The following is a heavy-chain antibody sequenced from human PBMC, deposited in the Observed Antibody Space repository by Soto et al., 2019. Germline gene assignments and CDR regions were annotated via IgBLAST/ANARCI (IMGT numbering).Heavy chain of an antibody. Sequence: ASVKVSCKASGYTFTSYGISWVRQAPGQGLEWMGWISAYNGNTNYAQKLQGRVTMTTDTSTSTAYMELRSLRSDDTAVYYCASGGYGDYTTYYYGMDVWGQGTTVTASS. D-gene: IGHD4-17*01. CDR3: ASGGYGDYTTYYYGMDV. V-gene: IGHV1-18*01. J-gene: IGHJ6*02. CDR2: ISAYNGNT. CDR1: GYTFTSYG.